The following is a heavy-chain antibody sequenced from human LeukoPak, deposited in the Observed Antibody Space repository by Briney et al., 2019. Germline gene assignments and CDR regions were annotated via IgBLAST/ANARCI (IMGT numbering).Heavy chain of an antibody. J-gene: IGHJ4*02. Sequence: SETLSLTCAVYGGSFSGYYWSWIRQPPGKGLEWIGEINHSGSTNYNPSLKSRVTISVDTSKNQFSLKLSSVTAADTAVYYCARGMYGDPPAFDYWGQGTLVTVSS. CDR1: GGSFSGYY. CDR2: INHSGST. CDR3: ARGMYGDPPAFDY. V-gene: IGHV4-34*01. D-gene: IGHD4-17*01.